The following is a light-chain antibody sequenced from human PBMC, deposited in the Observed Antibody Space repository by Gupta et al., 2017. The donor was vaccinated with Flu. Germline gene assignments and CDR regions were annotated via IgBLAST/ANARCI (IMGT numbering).Light chain of an antibody. CDR3: QHCYNNPRT. J-gene: IGKJ4*02. V-gene: IGKV1-39*01. CDR2: DTS. CDR1: QNIMKY. Sequence: DIQITQSPSCLSPSIGDRVTITCRASQNIMKYLSWYQQKTGKAPELLIYDTSCLQSGVTSRFSGSGSGTEFTLSISKLQPKDFATYYCQHCYNNPRTFGEGTRVEIK.